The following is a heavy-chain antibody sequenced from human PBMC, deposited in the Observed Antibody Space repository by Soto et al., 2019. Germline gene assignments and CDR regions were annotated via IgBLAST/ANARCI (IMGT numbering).Heavy chain of an antibody. CDR3: ARDFTSGYFYYFDS. CDR2: MYHSGST. CDR1: GGSISSGGYS. Sequence: SETLSLTCSVSGGSISSGGYSWSWIRQPPGKGLEWIGYMYHSGSTYYNPSLKSRVTISIDRSKNQLSLKLSSVTAADTAVYYCARDFTSGYFYYFDSWGQGTLVTSPQ. J-gene: IGHJ4*02. V-gene: IGHV4-30-2*01. D-gene: IGHD5-12*01.